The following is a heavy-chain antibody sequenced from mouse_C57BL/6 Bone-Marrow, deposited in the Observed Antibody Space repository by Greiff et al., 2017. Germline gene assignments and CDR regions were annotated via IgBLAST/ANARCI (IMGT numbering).Heavy chain of an antibody. Sequence: QVQLQQPGTELVKPGASVKLSCKASGYTFTSYWMHWVKQRPGQGLEWIGNINPSNGGTNYNEKFKSKATLTVDKSSSTAYMQLSSLTSEDSAVYKSAKVEQDWYFDVWGTGTTVTVSS. D-gene: IGHD1-3*01. J-gene: IGHJ1*03. CDR2: INPSNGGT. CDR3: AKVEQDWYFDV. V-gene: IGHV1-53*01. CDR1: GYTFTSYW.